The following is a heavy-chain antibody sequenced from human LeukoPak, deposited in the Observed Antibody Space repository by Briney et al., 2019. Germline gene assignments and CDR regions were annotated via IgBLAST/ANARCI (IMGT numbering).Heavy chain of an antibody. CDR2: IYYSGST. D-gene: IGHD3-22*01. CDR1: GGSISSGGYY. J-gene: IGHJ4*02. Sequence: SETLSLTCTVSGGSISSGGYYWSWIRQHPGRGLEWIGYIYYSGSTYYNPSLKSRVTISVDTSKNQFSLKLSSVTAADTAVYYCARAGVTMIIRRLGAQFDYWGQGTLVTVSS. CDR3: ARAGVTMIIRRLGAQFDY. V-gene: IGHV4-31*03.